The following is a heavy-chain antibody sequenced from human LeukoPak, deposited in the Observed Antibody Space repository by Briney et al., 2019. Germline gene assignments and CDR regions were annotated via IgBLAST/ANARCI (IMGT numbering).Heavy chain of an antibody. V-gene: IGHV4-34*01. J-gene: IGHJ4*02. CDR2: INHSGST. CDR3: ARQRPGDY. CDR1: GFTFSSYA. Sequence: PGGSLRLSCAASGFTFSSYAMSWVRQPPGKGLEWIGEINHSGSTNYNPSLKSRVTISVDTSKNQFSLKLSSVTAADTAVYYCARQRPGDYWGQGTLVTVSS.